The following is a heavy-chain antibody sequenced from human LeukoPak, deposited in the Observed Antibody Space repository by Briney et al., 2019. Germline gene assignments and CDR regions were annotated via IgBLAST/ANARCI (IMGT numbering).Heavy chain of an antibody. CDR2: ISPDGNSA. Sequence: GGSLRLSCAASGFTFNRYWMHWVRQAPGKGLVWVSRISPDGNSATYADSVKGRFTISRDNAKNTLYLQMNSLRAEDSAVYYCVSLDGVYYYHMDVWGQGTTVIVSS. V-gene: IGHV3-74*03. D-gene: IGHD3/OR15-3a*01. CDR1: GFTFNRYW. J-gene: IGHJ6*02. CDR3: VSLDGVYYYHMDV.